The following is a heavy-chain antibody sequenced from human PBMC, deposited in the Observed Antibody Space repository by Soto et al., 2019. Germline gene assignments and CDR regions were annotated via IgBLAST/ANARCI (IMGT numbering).Heavy chain of an antibody. V-gene: IGHV3-23*01. J-gene: IGHJ4*02. CDR3: AKDLSYYDSTSYHDY. CDR1: GFTFSFHA. Sequence: EVQLLESGGGLVQPGGSLRLSCAASGFTFSFHAMSWVRQAPGKGLEWVSAISGSGGSTYYADSVKGRFTISRDNSKSTLYLQMNSLRAEDTAVYYCAKDLSYYDSTSYHDYWGQGPLVTVSS. D-gene: IGHD3-22*01. CDR2: ISGSGGST.